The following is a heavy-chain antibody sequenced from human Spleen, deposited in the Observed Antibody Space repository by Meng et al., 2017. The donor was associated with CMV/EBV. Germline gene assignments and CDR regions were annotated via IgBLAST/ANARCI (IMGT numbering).Heavy chain of an antibody. CDR3: AKLGSFSTSPIDS. CDR1: GYTFSRYW. V-gene: IGHV5-51*01. CDR2: IYPGDSDT. Sequence: KGSGYTFSRYWIGWVRQMPGKGREWMGVIYPGDSDTRHSPSFQGQVTISADKSINTAYLQWSNLKASDTAMYYCAKLGSFSTSPIDSWGQGTLVTVSS. D-gene: IGHD3-16*01. J-gene: IGHJ4*02.